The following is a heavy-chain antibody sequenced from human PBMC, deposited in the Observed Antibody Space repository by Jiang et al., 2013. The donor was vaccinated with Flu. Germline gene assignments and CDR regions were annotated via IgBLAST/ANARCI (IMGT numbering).Heavy chain of an antibody. D-gene: IGHD3-22*01. J-gene: IGHJ4*02. V-gene: IGHV4-59*01. CDR2: IYYSGST. CDR1: GGSISSYY. CDR3: ARGWVDYDSSGYASTGFDY. Sequence: TLSLTCTVSGGSISSYYWSWIRQPPGKGLEWIGYIYYSGSTNYNPSLKSRVTISVDTSKNQFSLKLSSVTAADTAVYYCARGWVDYDSSGYASTGFDYWGQGTLVTVSS.